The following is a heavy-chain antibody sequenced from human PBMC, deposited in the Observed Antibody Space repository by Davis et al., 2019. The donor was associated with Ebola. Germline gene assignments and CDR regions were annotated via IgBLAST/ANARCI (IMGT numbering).Heavy chain of an antibody. CDR1: GGSISSNYW. CDR2: VYRSEST. V-gene: IGHV4-4*02. J-gene: IGHJ4*02. D-gene: IGHD3-16*01. Sequence: GSLRLSCAVSGGSISSNYWWTWVRQPPGKGLEWIGEVYRSESTNYNPSLKSRVTISVDTSNNQFSLSLNSVTAADTAVYYCARADYTRYFDHWGQGTVVTVSP. CDR3: ARADYTRYFDH.